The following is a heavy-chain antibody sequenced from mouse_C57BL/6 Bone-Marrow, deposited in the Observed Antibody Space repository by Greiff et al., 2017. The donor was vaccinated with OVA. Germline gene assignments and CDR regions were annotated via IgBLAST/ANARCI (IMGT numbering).Heavy chain of an antibody. J-gene: IGHJ2*01. D-gene: IGHD2-3*01. CDR2: IDPENGDT. CDR3: TIDLSLFDY. Sequence: VQLKQSGAELVRPGASVKLSCTASGFNIKDDYTHWVKQRPEQGLEWIGWIDPENGDTEYASKFQGKATITADTSSNTAYLQLSSLTSEDTAVYYCTIDLSLFDYWGQGTTLTVSS. CDR1: GFNIKDDY. V-gene: IGHV14-4*01.